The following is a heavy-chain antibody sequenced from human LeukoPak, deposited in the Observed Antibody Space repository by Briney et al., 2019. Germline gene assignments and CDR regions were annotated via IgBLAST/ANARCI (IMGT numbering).Heavy chain of an antibody. J-gene: IGHJ6*02. D-gene: IGHD3-3*01. CDR1: GGSISSSSYY. V-gene: IGHV4-39*01. CDR3: ARGWRAKFTNYLDV. Sequence: PSETLSLTCSVSGGSISSSSYYWGCIRRPPGKGLEWIGSVDYSGSTYNNPSLKSRVTLSVDTSKNQFSLRLSSVTAADTAVYYCARGWRAKFTNYLDVWSQGTTVTVSS. CDR2: VDYSGST.